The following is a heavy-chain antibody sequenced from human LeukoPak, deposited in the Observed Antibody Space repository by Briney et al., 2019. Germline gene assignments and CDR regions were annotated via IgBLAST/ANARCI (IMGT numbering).Heavy chain of an antibody. D-gene: IGHD6-19*01. CDR1: GGSISSYY. CDR3: ARAFSSGWYPYSIGGLWFDY. Sequence: SETLSLTCTVSGGSISSYYWSWIRQPAGKGLEWMGNIYYTGSTNYNPSLKSRVTISVDTSKNHFSLKLSSVTAADTAVYYCARAFSSGWYPYSIGGLWFDYWGQGTLVTVSS. J-gene: IGHJ4*02. V-gene: IGHV4-59*01. CDR2: IYYTGST.